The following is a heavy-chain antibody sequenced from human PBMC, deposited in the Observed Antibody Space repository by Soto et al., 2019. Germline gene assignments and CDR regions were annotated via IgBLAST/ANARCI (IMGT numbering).Heavy chain of an antibody. V-gene: IGHV3-74*01. J-gene: IGHJ4*02. CDR2: IRIGSSRI. D-gene: IGHD6-25*01. CDR1: GFDFNKYW. CDR3: VREEAAVPRYLPDF. Sequence: EVQLVESGGTSAQPAGSLRLSCEASGFDFNKYWMHWVRQAPGKGLEWVAFIRIGSSRIGYADSVRGRFAISRDNAKNTVSLQMRSLRAEDTGLYYCVREEAAVPRYLPDFWCQGTLVSASP.